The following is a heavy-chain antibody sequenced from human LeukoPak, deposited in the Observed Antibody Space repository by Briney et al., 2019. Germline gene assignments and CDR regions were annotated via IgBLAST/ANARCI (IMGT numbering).Heavy chain of an antibody. CDR1: GGSFSGYY. J-gene: IGHJ5*02. CDR3: ARGREVATILGWFDP. CDR2: INYSGST. D-gene: IGHD5-12*01. V-gene: IGHV4-34*01. Sequence: SETLSLTCAVYGGSFSGYYWSWIRQPPGKGLEWIGEINYSGSTNYNPSLKSRVTISGDTSKNQFSLKLSSVTAADTAVYYCARGREVATILGWFDPWGQGTLVIVSS.